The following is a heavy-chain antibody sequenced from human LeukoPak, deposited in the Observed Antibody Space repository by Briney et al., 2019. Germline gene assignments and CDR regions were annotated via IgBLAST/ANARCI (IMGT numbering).Heavy chain of an antibody. CDR3: ARLTTTVGTDDAFDI. D-gene: IGHD4-23*01. J-gene: IGHJ3*02. V-gene: IGHV4-59*08. Sequence: SETLSLTCTVSGNSISNYYWTWIRQPPGKGLEWIGYIYYTGSTNYNPSLKSRVTISVDTSKNEFSLKLSSVTAAGTAVYHCARLTTTVGTDDAFDIWGQGTMVTVSS. CDR1: GNSISNYY. CDR2: IYYTGST.